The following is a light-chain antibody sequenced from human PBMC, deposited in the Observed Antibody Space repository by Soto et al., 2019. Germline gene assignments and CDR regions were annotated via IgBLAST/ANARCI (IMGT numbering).Light chain of an antibody. CDR3: SSYTSSSTLYV. J-gene: IGLJ1*01. Sequence: QSVLTQPASVSGSPGQSITISCTGSNSDIGNYNIVSWYQQHPGKAPKLMIYEVNNRPSGVSNRFSGSKSGNTASLTISGLQAEDEADYYCSSYTSSSTLYVFGTGTKVTVL. V-gene: IGLV2-14*02. CDR1: NSDIGNYNI. CDR2: EVN.